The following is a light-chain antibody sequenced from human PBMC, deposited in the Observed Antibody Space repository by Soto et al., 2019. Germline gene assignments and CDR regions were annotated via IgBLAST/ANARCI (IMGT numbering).Light chain of an antibody. J-gene: IGLJ2*01. Sequence: QSALTQPRSVSGSPGQSVTISCAGTSSDVGGYNYVSWYQQHPGTAPKLVIYGVTNRPSGVPDRFSGSTSGNTASLTISGLKAEDAADYYCCSDAGSSTLFGGGTKLTVL. V-gene: IGLV2-11*01. CDR2: GVT. CDR3: CSDAGSSTL. CDR1: SSDVGGYNY.